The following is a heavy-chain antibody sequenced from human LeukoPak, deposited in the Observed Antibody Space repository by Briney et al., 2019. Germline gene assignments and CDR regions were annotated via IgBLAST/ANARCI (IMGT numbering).Heavy chain of an antibody. CDR2: IYHSGST. J-gene: IGHJ5*02. CDR3: ARIMGRGYCISTSCRGDWFDP. Sequence: SGTLSLTCAVSGGSISSNNWWSWVRQPPGKGLEWIGEIYHSGSTNYNPSLKSRVTISVGKSKNQFSLKLNSVTAADTAVYYCARIMGRGYCISTSCRGDWFDPWGQGTLVTVSS. CDR1: GGSISSNNW. D-gene: IGHD2-2*01. V-gene: IGHV4-4*02.